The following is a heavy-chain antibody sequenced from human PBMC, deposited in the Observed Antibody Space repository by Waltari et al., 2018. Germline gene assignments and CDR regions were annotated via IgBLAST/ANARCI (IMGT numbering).Heavy chain of an antibody. J-gene: IGHJ4*02. V-gene: IGHV3-21*03. CDR1: GFALTTFG. CDR3: ARALTTPNDF. CDR2: STDGGAYL. Sequence: EVQLVESGGGLVQPGGSLRPSCSASGFALTTFGLSWVRQAPGKGLEWVSSSTDGGAYLYYADSVRGRFTVSIDNAKNSLHLQMNNLRAEDTAVYYCARALTTPNDFWGQGTLVTVSS. D-gene: IGHD4-17*01.